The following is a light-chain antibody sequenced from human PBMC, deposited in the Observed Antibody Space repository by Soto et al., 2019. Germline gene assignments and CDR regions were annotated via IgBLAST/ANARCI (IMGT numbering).Light chain of an antibody. CDR2: DAS. V-gene: IGKV3-20*01. CDR1: QSIRSDR. Sequence: DILLTRSPATLSVSKGERATLSCRASQSIRSDRLAWYQQKPGQAPRLLIFDASNRASGIPARFSGSGSGTDFTLTITSLQPEDFAVYYCQEYDGAPITFGQGTRVEIK. CDR3: QEYDGAPIT. J-gene: IGKJ5*01.